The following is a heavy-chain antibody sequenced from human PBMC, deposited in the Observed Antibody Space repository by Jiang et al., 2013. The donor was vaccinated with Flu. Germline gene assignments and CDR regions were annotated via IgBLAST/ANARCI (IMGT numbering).Heavy chain of an antibody. CDR2: INHSGST. Sequence: GLLKPSETLSLTCAVYGGSFSGYYWSWIRQPPRKGLEWIGEINHSGSTNYNPSLKSRVTISVDTSKNQXSLKLSSVTAADTAVYYCARGRTVTKYWYFDLWGRGTLVTVSS. CDR1: GGSFSGYY. D-gene: IGHD4-17*01. CDR3: ARGRTVTKYWYFDL. J-gene: IGHJ2*01. V-gene: IGHV4-34*01.